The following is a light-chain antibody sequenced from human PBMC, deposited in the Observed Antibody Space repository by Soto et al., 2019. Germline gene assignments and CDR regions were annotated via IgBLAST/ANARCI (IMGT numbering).Light chain of an antibody. CDR2: DVT. CDR1: SSDVGGYNY. J-gene: IGLJ1*01. V-gene: IGLV2-14*01. CDR3: SSYTSSSTPHV. Sequence: QSALTQPASVSGSPGQSITISCTGTSSDVGGYNYVSWYQQHPVKAPKLMIYDVTNRPSGVSDRFSGSKSGNTASLTISGLQAEDEADDYCSSYTSSSTPHVSGTGTKVTV.